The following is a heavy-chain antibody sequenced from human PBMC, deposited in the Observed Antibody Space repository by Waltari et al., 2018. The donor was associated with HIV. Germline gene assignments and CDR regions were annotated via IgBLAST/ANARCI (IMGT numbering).Heavy chain of an antibody. V-gene: IGHV4-30-4*08. Sequence: QVQLQESGTGLVKPSQTLSLTCTVSGGSISSGDYFWNWSRQPPGKGLEWIGYIYYSGSTLYSPSLKSRITISIDRSKNQISLNLNAVTAADTAMYYCTREVKGGGYGDYWGQGTLVTVSS. CDR2: IYYSGST. CDR3: TREVKGGGYGDY. J-gene: IGHJ4*02. CDR1: GGSISSGDYF. D-gene: IGHD5-18*01.